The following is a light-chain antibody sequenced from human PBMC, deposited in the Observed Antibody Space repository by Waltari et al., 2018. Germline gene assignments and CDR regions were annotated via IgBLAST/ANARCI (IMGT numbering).Light chain of an antibody. Sequence: DIVMPQSPLSPPVPPGAPAPISCRPSQSLLHSNGYNYLDWYLQKPGQSPQLLIYLGSNRASGVPDRFSGSGSGTDFTLRISRVEAEDVGVYYCMQALQTPLTFGGGTKVEIK. V-gene: IGKV2-28*01. CDR1: QSLLHSNGYNY. J-gene: IGKJ4*01. CDR3: MQALQTPLT. CDR2: LGS.